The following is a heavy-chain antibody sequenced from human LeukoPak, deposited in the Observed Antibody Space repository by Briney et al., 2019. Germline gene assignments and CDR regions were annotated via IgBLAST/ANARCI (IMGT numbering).Heavy chain of an antibody. CDR1: GYTFTGYY. CDR2: INPNTGDT. Sequence: ASVKGSCKASGYTFTGYYMHWVRQAPGQGLEWMGWINPNTGDTNFAQKFQSRVAMTRDTSLSTAYMDLSRLTSDDTAVYYCARDWPGISLHFDLWGRGTLITVSS. CDR3: ARDWPGISLHFDL. D-gene: IGHD2-15*01. V-gene: IGHV1-2*02. J-gene: IGHJ2*01.